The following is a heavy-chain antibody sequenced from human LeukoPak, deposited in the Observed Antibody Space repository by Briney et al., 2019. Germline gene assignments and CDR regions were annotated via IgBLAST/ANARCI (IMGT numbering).Heavy chain of an antibody. CDR2: IYSSGTT. D-gene: IGHD6-19*01. J-gene: IGHJ4*02. CDR1: GXSVSSYF. Sequence: SETLSLTCSVAGXSVSSYFWSWLRQPAGKGLEWIGRIYSSGTTNYNPSLKSRDTMSVDTSKNQFSLKLNSVTAADTAVYYCARGPRSGHHDYWGQGVLVTVSS. V-gene: IGHV4-4*07. CDR3: ARGPRSGHHDY.